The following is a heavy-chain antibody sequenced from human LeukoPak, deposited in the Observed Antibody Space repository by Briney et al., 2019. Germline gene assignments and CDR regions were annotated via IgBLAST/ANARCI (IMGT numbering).Heavy chain of an antibody. Sequence: GGSLRLSCAASGFTFSNYWMSWVRQAPGKGLEWVANIKQDGSEIYYVDSVKGRFTISRDNTKNSVYLQMNSLRAEDTAVYYCARQLGGSGSYWGQGTLVTVSS. CDR3: ARQLGGSGSY. V-gene: IGHV3-7*01. J-gene: IGHJ4*02. CDR2: IKQDGSEI. D-gene: IGHD3-10*01. CDR1: GFTFSNYW.